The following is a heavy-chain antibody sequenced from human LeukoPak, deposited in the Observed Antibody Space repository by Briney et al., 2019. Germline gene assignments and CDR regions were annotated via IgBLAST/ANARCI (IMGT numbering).Heavy chain of an antibody. D-gene: IGHD5-18*01. J-gene: IGHJ4*02. V-gene: IGHV4-34*01. CDR1: GGSFSGYY. CDR3: VSPRGFSYGYFDY. Sequence: SETLSLTCAVYGGSFSGYYWSWIRQPPGKGLEWIGEINHSGSTNYNPSLKSRVTISVDTSKNQFSLKLSSVTAADTAVYYCVSPRGFSYGYFDYWGQGTLVTVSS. CDR2: INHSGST.